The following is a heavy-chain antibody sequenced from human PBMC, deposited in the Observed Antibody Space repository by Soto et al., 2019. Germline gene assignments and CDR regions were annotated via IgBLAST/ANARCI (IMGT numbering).Heavy chain of an antibody. Sequence: QEQLVESGGGVVKPGRSLRLSCAASGFAFSRYGMHWVRQAPGKGLEWVAFIWFDGSEEFYADSVKGRFSVSRDNSKNMLYQQRDSLTAEDTAVYDCAREEGRIARTQFDYWGQGALVIVSS. CDR1: GFAFSRYG. V-gene: IGHV3-33*01. D-gene: IGHD6-13*01. CDR2: IWFDGSEE. J-gene: IGHJ4*02. CDR3: AREEGRIARTQFDY.